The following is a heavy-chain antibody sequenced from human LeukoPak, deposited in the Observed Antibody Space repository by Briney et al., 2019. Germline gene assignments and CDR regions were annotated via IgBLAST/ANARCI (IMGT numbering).Heavy chain of an antibody. CDR2: ISGDGGST. CDR1: GFTFDDYA. D-gene: IGHD6-19*01. Sequence: PGGSLRLSCAASGFTFDDYAMPWVRQAPGKGLEWVSLISGDGGSTYYADSVKGRFTISRDNSKNSLYLQMNSLRTEDTALYYCAQGAGIYYYYGMDVWGQGTTVTVSS. V-gene: IGHV3-43*02. J-gene: IGHJ6*02. CDR3: AQGAGIYYYYGMDV.